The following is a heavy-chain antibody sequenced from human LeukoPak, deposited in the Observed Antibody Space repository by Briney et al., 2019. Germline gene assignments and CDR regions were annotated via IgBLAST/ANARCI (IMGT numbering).Heavy chain of an antibody. J-gene: IGHJ6*02. V-gene: IGHV4-34*01. CDR1: GGSFSGYY. CDR2: INHSGST. Sequence: SETLSLTCAVYGGSFSGYYWSWIRQPPGKGLEWIGEINHSGSTNYNPSLKSRVTISVDTSKNQFSLKLSSVTAADTAVYYCARFYHYYGMDVWGQGTTVTVSS. CDR3: ARFYHYYGMDV.